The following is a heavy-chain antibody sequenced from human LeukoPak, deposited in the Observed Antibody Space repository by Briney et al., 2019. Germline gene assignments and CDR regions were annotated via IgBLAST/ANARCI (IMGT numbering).Heavy chain of an antibody. CDR3: TTMENCYEESHFDY. CDR2: IKNTVHGGTT. V-gene: IGHV3-15*01. CDR1: GFSFNDAW. D-gene: IGHD2-21*01. Sequence: PGGSLRLSCAASGFSFNDAWMSWVRLAPGKGLEWVGHIKNTVHGGTTESAAPEKGRFTISRDDSKATLYLQMNKLTTEDTAVYYSTTMENCYEESHFDYWGQGTLVTVSS. J-gene: IGHJ4*02.